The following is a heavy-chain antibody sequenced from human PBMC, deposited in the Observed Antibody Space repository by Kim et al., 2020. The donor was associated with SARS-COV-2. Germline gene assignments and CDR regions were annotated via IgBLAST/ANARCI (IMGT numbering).Heavy chain of an antibody. CDR3: ASSPDIAVADIHSLDY. Sequence: VKGRFTISRENAKNSLYLQMNSLRAEDTAVYYCASSPDIAVADIHSLDYWGQGTLVTVSS. D-gene: IGHD6-19*01. J-gene: IGHJ4*02. V-gene: IGHV3-21*01.